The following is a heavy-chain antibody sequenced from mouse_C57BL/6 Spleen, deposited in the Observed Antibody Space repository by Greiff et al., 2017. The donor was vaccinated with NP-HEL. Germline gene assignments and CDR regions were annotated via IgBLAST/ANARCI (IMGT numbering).Heavy chain of an antibody. CDR3: ARSGSSSGYFDY. D-gene: IGHD1-1*01. CDR1: GYTFTSYW. CDR2: IDPSDSYT. J-gene: IGHJ2*01. V-gene: IGHV1-69*01. Sequence: QVQLQPGAELVMPGASVKLSCKASGYTFTSYWMHWVKQRPGQGLEWIGEIDPSDSYTNYNQKFKGKSTLTVDKSSSTAYMQLSSLTSEDSAVYYCARSGSSSGYFDYWGQGTTLTVSS.